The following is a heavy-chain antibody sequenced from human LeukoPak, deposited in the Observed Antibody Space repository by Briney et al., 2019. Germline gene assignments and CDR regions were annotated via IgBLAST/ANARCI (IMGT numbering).Heavy chain of an antibody. D-gene: IGHD3-10*01. Sequence: EASVKVSCKVSGYTLTELSMHWVRQAPGKGLEWMGGFDPEDGETIYAQKFQGRVTMTEDTSTDTAYMELSSVTAADTAVYYCARDGGSGTYTLEGYNYYGMDVWGQGTTVTVSS. J-gene: IGHJ6*02. CDR1: GYTLTELS. V-gene: IGHV1-24*01. CDR2: FDPEDGET. CDR3: ARDGGSGTYTLEGYNYYGMDV.